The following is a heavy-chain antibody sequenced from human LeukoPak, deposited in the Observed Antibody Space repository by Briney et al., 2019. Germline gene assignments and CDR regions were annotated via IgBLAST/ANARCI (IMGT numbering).Heavy chain of an antibody. V-gene: IGHV5-51*01. J-gene: IGHJ6*02. D-gene: IGHD5-18*01. CDR1: GYSFTSYW. CDR2: IYPGDSDT. CDR3: ARFHGVYSYGWKYYGMDV. Sequence: AGESLNISCKGSGYSFTSYWIGWGRQMYGKGREWVGIIYPGDSDTRYSPSFQGQVTISADKSISTAYLQWSSLQASDTAMYYCARFHGVYSYGWKYYGMDVWGQGTTVTVPS.